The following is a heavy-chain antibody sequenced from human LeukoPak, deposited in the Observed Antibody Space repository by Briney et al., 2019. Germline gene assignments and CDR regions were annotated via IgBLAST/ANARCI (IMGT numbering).Heavy chain of an antibody. V-gene: IGHV3-23*01. CDR2: ISGSGGST. Sequence: GGSLRLSCAASGFTFSSYAMSWVRQAPGKGLEWVSAISGSGGSTYYADSVKGRFTISRDNSKNTLYLQMNSLRAEDTAVYYCAKDQGGITIFGVVSIAYYFDYWGQGTLVTVSS. CDR3: AKDQGGITIFGVVSIAYYFDY. J-gene: IGHJ4*02. D-gene: IGHD3-3*01. CDR1: GFTFSSYA.